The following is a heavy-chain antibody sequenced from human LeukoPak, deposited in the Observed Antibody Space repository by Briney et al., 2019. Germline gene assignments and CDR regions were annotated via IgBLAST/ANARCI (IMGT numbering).Heavy chain of an antibody. Sequence: PGGSLRLSCAASGFPFSAYSMNWVRQAPGKGLEWVSSIGGSSSYMFYADSVKGRFTISRDNAKDSLYLQMNSLRAEDTAVYYCAKAYYDSSGYSYYFDYWGQGTLVTVSS. V-gene: IGHV3-21*01. CDR3: AKAYYDSSGYSYYFDY. J-gene: IGHJ4*02. D-gene: IGHD3-22*01. CDR2: IGGSSSYM. CDR1: GFPFSAYS.